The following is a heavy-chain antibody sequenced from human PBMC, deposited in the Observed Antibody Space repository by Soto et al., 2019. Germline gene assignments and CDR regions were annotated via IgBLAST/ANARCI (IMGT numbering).Heavy chain of an antibody. CDR1: GDSVTISDYY. CDR3: AAHDSGSYYAEY. CDR2: IHYSGST. D-gene: IGHD3-22*01. V-gene: IGHV4-39*01. J-gene: IGHJ4*02. Sequence: QLQLQESGPGLVKPSETLSLTCTVSGDSVTISDYYWGWIRQPPGKGLEWIGSIHYSGSTYYNPSLKSRVTIYGDTSKKQFFLKLTSVTAADSAVYYCAAHDSGSYYAEYWGQGTLITVSA.